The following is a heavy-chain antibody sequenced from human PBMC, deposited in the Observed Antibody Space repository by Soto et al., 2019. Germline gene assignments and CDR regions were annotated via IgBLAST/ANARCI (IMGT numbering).Heavy chain of an antibody. CDR2: IIPIFGTA. J-gene: IGHJ6*02. CDR1: GGTFSSYA. CDR3: ARGTFDTSSGWYALNYYYYYGMDV. Sequence: QVQLVQSGAEVKKPGSSVKVSCKASGGTFSSYAISWVRQAPGQGLEWMGGIIPIFGTANYAQKFQGRVKITADESTSTAYMELSSLRSEDTAVYYCARGTFDTSSGWYALNYYYYYGMDVWGQGTTVTVSS. D-gene: IGHD6-19*01. V-gene: IGHV1-69*12.